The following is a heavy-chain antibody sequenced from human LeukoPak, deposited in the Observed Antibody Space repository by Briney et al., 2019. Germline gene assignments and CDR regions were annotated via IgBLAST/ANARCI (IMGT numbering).Heavy chain of an antibody. CDR3: ARAGRFLEWLQNWFDP. Sequence: SETLSLTCTVSGGSISSSSYSWGWIRQPPGKGLEWIGSIYYSGSTYYNPSLKSRVTISVDTSKNQFSLKLSSVTAADTAVYYCARAGRFLEWLQNWFDPWGQGTLVTVSS. V-gene: IGHV4-39*07. J-gene: IGHJ5*02. D-gene: IGHD3-3*01. CDR2: IYYSGST. CDR1: GGSISSSSYS.